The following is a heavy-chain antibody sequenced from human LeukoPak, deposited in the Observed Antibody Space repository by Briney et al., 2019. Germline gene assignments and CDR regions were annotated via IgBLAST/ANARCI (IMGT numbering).Heavy chain of an antibody. J-gene: IGHJ4*02. CDR1: GFTFSNYA. CDR3: AKEGRGMGAATIDY. D-gene: IGHD1-26*01. Sequence: PGWSLRLSCAASGFTFSNYAMSWVRQAAGKGLEWVSGISGSGGSTYYADSVGRFSISRDNSNNTLYLQMTSLRAEDTAVYYCAKEGRGMGAATIDYWGQGTLVTVSS. CDR2: ISGSGGST. V-gene: IGHV3-23*01.